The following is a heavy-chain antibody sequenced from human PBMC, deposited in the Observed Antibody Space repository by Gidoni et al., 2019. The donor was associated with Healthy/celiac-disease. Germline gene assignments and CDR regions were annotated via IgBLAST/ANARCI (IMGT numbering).Heavy chain of an antibody. Sequence: VQLQESGPGLGQHSETLSLTCTVSVGSISSYYWSWIRQPPGKGLEWIGYIYYSGGTNYNPSLKSRVTISVDTSKNQFSLMLSSVTAADTAVYSCARGVAPHGDWGQGTLVTVSS. CDR2: IYYSGGT. CDR1: VGSISSYY. D-gene: IGHD2-15*01. V-gene: IGHV4-59*01. CDR3: ARGVAPHGD. J-gene: IGHJ4*02.